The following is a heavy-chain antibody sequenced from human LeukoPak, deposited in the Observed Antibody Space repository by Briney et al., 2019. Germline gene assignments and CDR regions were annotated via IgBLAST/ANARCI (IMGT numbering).Heavy chain of an antibody. CDR2: ITSTSSYI. CDR1: GFTFSNYN. V-gene: IGHV3-21*01. Sequence: GGSLRLSCAASGFTFSNYNMNWVRQAPGKGLEWISSITSTSSYIYYADSVRGRFTISRDNAKNSLYLQMNSLRAEDTAVYYCARVPFLRVIVPTEDYWGQGTLVTVSS. D-gene: IGHD3-22*01. CDR3: ARVPFLRVIVPTEDY. J-gene: IGHJ4*02.